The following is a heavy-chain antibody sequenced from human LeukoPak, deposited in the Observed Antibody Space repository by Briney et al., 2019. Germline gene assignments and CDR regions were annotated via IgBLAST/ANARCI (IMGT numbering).Heavy chain of an antibody. J-gene: IGHJ4*02. D-gene: IGHD4-23*01. CDR3: ARASRWLGNFAS. CDR2: ISSSSSYI. V-gene: IGHV3-21*01. Sequence: GGSLRLSCAASGFTFSTYSINWVRQAPGKGLEWGSSISSSSSYIYYAGSVKGRFTISRDNAKNSLYLQMNSLRAEDTAVYYCARASRWLGNFASWGQGTLVTVSS. CDR1: GFTFSTYS.